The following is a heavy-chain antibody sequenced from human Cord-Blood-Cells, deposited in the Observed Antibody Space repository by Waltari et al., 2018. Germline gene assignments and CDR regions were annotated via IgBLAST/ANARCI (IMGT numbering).Heavy chain of an antibody. J-gene: IGHJ2*01. CDR2: FCPEEGEA. D-gene: IGHD2-8*01. CDR3: ATGEPLSNLSWYFDL. V-gene: IGHV1-24*01. Sequence: QVQLVQSGAEVKKPGASVTVSCKVSGSTLTELSMHWVRQDPGKGLEGMGGFCPEEGEAIYAQKFQGRVTMTEDTSTDTAYRELSSLRSEYTAVYYCATGEPLSNLSWYFDLWGRGTLVTVSS. CDR1: GSTLTELS.